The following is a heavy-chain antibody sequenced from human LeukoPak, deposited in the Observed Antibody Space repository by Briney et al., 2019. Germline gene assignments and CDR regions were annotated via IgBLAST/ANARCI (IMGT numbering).Heavy chain of an antibody. CDR3: AKDKGCSLYYFDY. CDR2: ISYDGSNK. D-gene: IGHD2-21*01. CDR1: GCTFSSYG. Sequence: GGSLRLSCAASGCTFSSYGMHWVRQAPGKGLEWVAVISYDGSNKYYADSVKGRFTISRDNSKNTLYLQMNSLRAEDTAVYYCAKDKGCSLYYFDYWGQGTLVTVSS. J-gene: IGHJ4*02. V-gene: IGHV3-30*18.